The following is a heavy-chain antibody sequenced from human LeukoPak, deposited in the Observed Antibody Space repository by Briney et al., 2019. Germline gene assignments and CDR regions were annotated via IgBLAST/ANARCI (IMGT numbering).Heavy chain of an antibody. Sequence: GASVKVSCKASGYTFTCYYMHGVRQAPGQGREGMGGINPNSGGTNYAQKFQGRVTMTRHTSISTAYMELSRLRSDDTAVYYCARSGYPTMGDGMDVWGQGTTVTVSS. CDR1: GYTFTCYY. V-gene: IGHV1-2*02. J-gene: IGHJ6*02. CDR3: ARSGYPTMGDGMDV. CDR2: INPNSGGT. D-gene: IGHD5-24*01.